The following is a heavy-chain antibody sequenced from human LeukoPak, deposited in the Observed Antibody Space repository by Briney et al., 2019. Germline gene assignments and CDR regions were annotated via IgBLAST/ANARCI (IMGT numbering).Heavy chain of an antibody. CDR3: ARGTARKQLVHWFDP. J-gene: IGHJ5*02. V-gene: IGHV1-2*02. Sequence: ASVKVSCKASGYTFTGYYMHWVRQAPGQGLEWMGWINPNSGGTNHAQKFQGRVTMTRDTSISTAYMELSRLRSDDTAVYYCARGTARKQLVHWFDPWGQGTLVTVSS. D-gene: IGHD6-6*01. CDR2: INPNSGGT. CDR1: GYTFTGYY.